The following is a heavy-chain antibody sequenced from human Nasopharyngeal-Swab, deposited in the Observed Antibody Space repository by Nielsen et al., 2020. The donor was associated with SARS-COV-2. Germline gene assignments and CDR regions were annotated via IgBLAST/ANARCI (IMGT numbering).Heavy chain of an antibody. CDR2: VYNSGST. Sequence: SETLSLTCSVSGGSISSYKWSWIRQPAGKGLEWIGRVYNSGSTNYNPTLKSRVTMSVDASRNVFSLNLSSLTAADTAVYYCASDTIQDFWGGHDAFDVWGQGTRVAVSS. J-gene: IGHJ3*01. V-gene: IGHV4-4*07. CDR3: ASDTIQDFWGGHDAFDV. D-gene: IGHD3-3*01. CDR1: GGSISSYK.